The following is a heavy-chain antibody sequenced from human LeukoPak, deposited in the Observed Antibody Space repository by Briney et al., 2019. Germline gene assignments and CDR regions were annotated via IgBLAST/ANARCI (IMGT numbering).Heavy chain of an antibody. V-gene: IGHV3-21*01. J-gene: IGHJ5*01. CDR2: ISSSSTYI. CDR3: ARATTVKDWFDS. Sequence: GGSPRLSCAASGFTFSSYTVNWVRQAPGKGLEWVSSISSSSTYIYYADSVKGRFTISRDNAKNSLYLQMNSLRVEDTAVYYCARATTVKDWFDSWGQGTLVTVSS. CDR1: GFTFSSYT. D-gene: IGHD4-11*01.